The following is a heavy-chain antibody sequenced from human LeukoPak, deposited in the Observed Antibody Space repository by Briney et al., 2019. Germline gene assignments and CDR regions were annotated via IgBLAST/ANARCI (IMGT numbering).Heavy chain of an antibody. CDR2: MSYDERTK. CDR1: GFSLTTYA. CDR3: VRDGDTAIRGVNFDY. V-gene: IGHV3-30*04. D-gene: IGHD3-10*01. Sequence: GGSLRLSCAASGFSLTTYAIHWVRQAPGKGLEWLAVMSYDERTKFYADSVMGRFTISRDTSHNILYLQMTGLRVEDTAVYHCVRDGDTAIRGVNFDYWGQGTLVTVSS. J-gene: IGHJ4*02.